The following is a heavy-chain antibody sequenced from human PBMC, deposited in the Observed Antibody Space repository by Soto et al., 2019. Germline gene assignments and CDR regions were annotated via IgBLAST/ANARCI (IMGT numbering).Heavy chain of an antibody. Sequence: VQLVPSGAEVKKPGESLKISCKGSGYIFTSYWIAWVGQMTGKGLEWMGIIYPGDSNTRYSPSFQGQVTLSADKSLTTASLQWSSLKAADTALYYCAGQAGSYGDYWGQGTLVTVSS. D-gene: IGHD3-10*01. CDR2: IYPGDSNT. CDR1: GYIFTSYW. J-gene: IGHJ4*02. CDR3: AGQAGSYGDY. V-gene: IGHV5-51*01.